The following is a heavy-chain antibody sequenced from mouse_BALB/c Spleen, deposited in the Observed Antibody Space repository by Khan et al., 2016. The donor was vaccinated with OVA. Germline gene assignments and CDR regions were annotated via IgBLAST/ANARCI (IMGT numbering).Heavy chain of an antibody. CDR2: ISSVSTYT. Sequence: EVELVASGGGLVKPGGSLKLSCAASGFTFSNFAMSWVRQTPEQRLEWVATISSVSTYTYYPDSVKGRFTISRDNAKNTLYLQMSSLRAEDTAMYYCARHNYGPFAFWGQGTLVTVSA. V-gene: IGHV5-9-3*01. D-gene: IGHD1-1*01. CDR1: GFTFSNFA. J-gene: IGHJ3*01. CDR3: ARHNYGPFAF.